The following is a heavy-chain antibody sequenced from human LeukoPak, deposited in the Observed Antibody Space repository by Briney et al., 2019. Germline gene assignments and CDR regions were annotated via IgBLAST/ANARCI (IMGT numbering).Heavy chain of an antibody. D-gene: IGHD6-13*01. Sequence: GASVKVSCKASAYIFTTYYIHWVRQAPGQGLEWMGIINPSGGRTSYAQKFQGRVTMTRDMSTSTVYMELSSLRYEDTAVYYCARDMDGGVAAAEYYFDYWGQGTLVPVSS. CDR2: INPSGGRT. CDR3: ARDMDGGVAAAEYYFDY. V-gene: IGHV1-46*01. J-gene: IGHJ4*02. CDR1: AYIFTTYY.